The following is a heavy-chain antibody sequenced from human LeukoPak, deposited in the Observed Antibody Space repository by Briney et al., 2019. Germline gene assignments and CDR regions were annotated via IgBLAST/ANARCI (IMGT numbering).Heavy chain of an antibody. J-gene: IGHJ4*02. CDR1: GFTFSSYG. D-gene: IGHD3-10*01. CDR2: ISYDGSNK. V-gene: IGHV3-30*18. Sequence: GGSLRLSCAASGFTFSSYGMHWVRQAPGKGLEWVAVISYDGSNKNYADSVKGRFTISRDNSKNTLYLQMNSLRAEDTAVDYCAKTDDYYGTGSSFDYGGQGTLVTVSA. CDR3: AKTDDYYGTGSSFDY.